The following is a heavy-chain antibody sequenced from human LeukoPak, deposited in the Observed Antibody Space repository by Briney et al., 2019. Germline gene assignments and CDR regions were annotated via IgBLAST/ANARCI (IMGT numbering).Heavy chain of an antibody. CDR2: IYSDNT. Sequence: PGGSLRLSCTVSGFTVSSNSTSWVRQAPGKGLEWVSFIYSDNTHYSDSVKGRFTISRDNSKNTLYLQMNSLRAEDTAVYYCAKEAAARYYFDYWGQGTLVTVSS. CDR3: AKEAAARYYFDY. J-gene: IGHJ4*02. CDR1: GFTVSSNS. V-gene: IGHV3-53*01.